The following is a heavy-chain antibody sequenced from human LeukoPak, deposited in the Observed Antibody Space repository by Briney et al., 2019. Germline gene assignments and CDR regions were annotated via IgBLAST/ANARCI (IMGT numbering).Heavy chain of an antibody. V-gene: IGHV3-48*01. CDR2: ISRRSSNI. CDR3: AREDNLGNYYNFYMDV. CDR1: GFTFSGYS. J-gene: IGHJ6*03. Sequence: PGGSLRLSCAASGFTFSGYSMNWVRQAPGKGLEWVSYISRRSSNIYYADSVKGRFTITRDDAKNSLYLQMNSLRAEDTAAYYCAREDNLGNYYNFYMDVWGKGTTVSVSS. D-gene: IGHD1-1*01.